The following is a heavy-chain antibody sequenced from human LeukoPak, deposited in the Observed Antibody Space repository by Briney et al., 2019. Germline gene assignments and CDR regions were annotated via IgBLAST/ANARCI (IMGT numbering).Heavy chain of an antibody. CDR2: IYLGDSDT. Sequence: GESLQISCKGSGYSFTSYWIGWVRPMPGKGLEWMGIIYLGDSDTRYSPSFQGQVTISADKSISTAYLQWSSLKASDTAMYYCARGLYYYDSSGYYYVGAFDIWGQGTMVTVSS. V-gene: IGHV5-51*01. D-gene: IGHD3-22*01. CDR1: GYSFTSYW. J-gene: IGHJ3*02. CDR3: ARGLYYYDSSGYYYVGAFDI.